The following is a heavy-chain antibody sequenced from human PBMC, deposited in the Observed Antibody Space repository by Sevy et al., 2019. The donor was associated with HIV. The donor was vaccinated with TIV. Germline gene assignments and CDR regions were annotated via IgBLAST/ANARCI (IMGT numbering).Heavy chain of an antibody. CDR1: GFTFNFHG. Sequence: GGSLRLSCAASGFTFNFHGMHWVRQAPGKGLEWVAFIWHDGSNKYMADSVKGRFTISRDNSKNTLFLQMNSLTVEDTAFYYCARETDNSARWIDPWGQGTLVTVSS. CDR2: IWHDGSNK. CDR3: ARETDNSARWIDP. J-gene: IGHJ5*02. V-gene: IGHV3-30*02. D-gene: IGHD4-4*01.